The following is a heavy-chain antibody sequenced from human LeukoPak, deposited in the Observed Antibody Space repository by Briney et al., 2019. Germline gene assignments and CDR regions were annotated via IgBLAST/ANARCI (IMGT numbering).Heavy chain of an antibody. CDR3: ASADYGGNRRYFDY. CDR1: GFTFSRYW. J-gene: IGHJ4*02. CDR2: INSDGSDT. Sequence: PGGSLRLSCAASGFTFSRYWMHWVRQTPGKALVWVSRINSDGSDTKDPDSWRGRFTTSRDTDKNTLYLQRTGLSAEDTAVYYCASADYGGNRRYFDYWGQGTLVTVSS. D-gene: IGHD4-23*01. V-gene: IGHV3-74*03.